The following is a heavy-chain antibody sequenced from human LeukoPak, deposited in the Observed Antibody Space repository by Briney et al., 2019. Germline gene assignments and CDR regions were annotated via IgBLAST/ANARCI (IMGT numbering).Heavy chain of an antibody. Sequence: SGTLSLTCAVSGGAISSTHWWNWVRQPPGKGLEWIGEIFHSGTTNYNPSLKSRVIISVDTSKNQFSLKLNSVTAADTAVYFCARDLDRSGYYLDYWGHGTLVTVSS. CDR2: IFHSGTT. J-gene: IGHJ4*01. CDR1: GGAISSTHW. D-gene: IGHD3-22*01. CDR3: ARDLDRSGYYLDY. V-gene: IGHV4-4*02.